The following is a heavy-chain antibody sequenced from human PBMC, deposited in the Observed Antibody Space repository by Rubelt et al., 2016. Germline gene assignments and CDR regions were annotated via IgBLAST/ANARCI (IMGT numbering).Heavy chain of an antibody. CDR1: GFSFSECG. CDR2: MTYAGSK. D-gene: IGHD6-19*01. CDR3: AKEQCSGWYRVADY. Sequence: VQLLESGGALVQPGGSLRLSCAASGFSFSECGMHWVRQAPGKGLEWVAVMTYAGSKHYADSVKGRFTIPGENSKKTFNLKRNRRRGGETAVYYSAKEQCSGWYRVADYGGQGSLVTVSS. V-gene: IGHV3-30*18. J-gene: IGHJ4*02.